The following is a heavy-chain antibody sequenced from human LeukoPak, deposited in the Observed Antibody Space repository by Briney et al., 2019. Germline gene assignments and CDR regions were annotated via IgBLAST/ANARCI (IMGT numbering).Heavy chain of an antibody. V-gene: IGHV3-48*01. Sequence: GGSLRLSCAASGFTFSSYGMNWVRQAPGKGPEGVSYISGSRSTIYYADSVKGRLTISRDNAKNSLYLQMNSLRAEDTAVYYCARSPIAAAGTAFDYWGQGALVTVSS. CDR3: ARSPIAAAGTAFDY. D-gene: IGHD6-13*01. J-gene: IGHJ4*02. CDR2: ISGSRSTI. CDR1: GFTFSSYG.